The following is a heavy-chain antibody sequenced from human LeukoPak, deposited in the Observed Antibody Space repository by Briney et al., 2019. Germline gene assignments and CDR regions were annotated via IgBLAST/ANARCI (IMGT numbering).Heavy chain of an antibody. D-gene: IGHD1-26*01. CDR2: ISSSGTTI. Sequence: GGSLRLSCVASGFPFTDYYMSWIRQAPGKGLEWVSYISSSGTTIYYADSLKGRFTISRDNAKNSLYLQMNSLRAEDTAVYYCARGPYSGSSSSAFDMWGQGTMATVSS. J-gene: IGHJ3*02. CDR3: ARGPYSGSSSSAFDM. CDR1: GFPFTDYY. V-gene: IGHV3-11*01.